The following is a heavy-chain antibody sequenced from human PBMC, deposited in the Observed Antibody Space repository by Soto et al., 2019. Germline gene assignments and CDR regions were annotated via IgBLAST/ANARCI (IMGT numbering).Heavy chain of an antibody. CDR1: GFTFSSYA. D-gene: IGHD4-4*01. V-gene: IGHV3-23*01. CDR2: ISGSGGST. Sequence: GGSLRLSCAASGFTFSSYAMSWVRQAPGKGLEWVSAISGSGGSTYYADSVKGRVTISRDKSKNTLYLQMSSLRAEDTAVYYCARGLVSNYVWFDPWGQGTLVPVPS. J-gene: IGHJ5*02. CDR3: ARGLVSNYVWFDP.